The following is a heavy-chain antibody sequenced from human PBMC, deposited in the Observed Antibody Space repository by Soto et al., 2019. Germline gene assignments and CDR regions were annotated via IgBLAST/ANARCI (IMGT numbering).Heavy chain of an antibody. CDR1: GFTFSDYY. J-gene: IGHJ4*02. Sequence: QVQLVESGGGLVKPGGSLRLSCAASGFTFSDYYMSWIRQAPGKGLEWVSYISSSSSYTNYADSVKGRFTISRDNAKNSLYLQRNNLRAEDTAVYYCARARGYSGYDVDYWGQGTLVTFSS. CDR2: ISSSSSYT. D-gene: IGHD5-12*01. V-gene: IGHV3-11*05. CDR3: ARARGYSGYDVDY.